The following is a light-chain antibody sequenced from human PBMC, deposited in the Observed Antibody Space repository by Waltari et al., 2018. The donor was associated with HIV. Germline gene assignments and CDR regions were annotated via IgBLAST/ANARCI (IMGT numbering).Light chain of an antibody. Sequence: QSALTQPAFVSGSPGQSITISCTGTSSDVVSYYLVSWYQQHPGKAPKLMIYEVSKRPSGVSNRFSGSKSGNTASLTISGLQAEDEADYYCCSYAGSSTFVVFGGGTKLTVL. CDR1: SSDVVSYYL. V-gene: IGLV2-23*02. CDR3: CSYAGSSTFVV. J-gene: IGLJ2*01. CDR2: EVS.